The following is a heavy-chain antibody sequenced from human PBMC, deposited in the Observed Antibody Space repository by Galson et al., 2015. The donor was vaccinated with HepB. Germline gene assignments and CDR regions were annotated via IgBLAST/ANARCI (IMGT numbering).Heavy chain of an antibody. V-gene: IGHV3-30*02. CDR3: AKMSSSWSTDGWFDP. CDR2: IRYDGSNK. J-gene: IGHJ5*02. CDR1: GFTFSSYG. D-gene: IGHD6-13*01. Sequence: SLRLSCAASGFTFSSYGMHWVRQAPGKGLEWVAFIRYDGSNKYYADSVKGRFTISRDNSKNTLYLQMNSLRAEDTAVYYCAKMSSSWSTDGWFDPWGQGTLVTVSS.